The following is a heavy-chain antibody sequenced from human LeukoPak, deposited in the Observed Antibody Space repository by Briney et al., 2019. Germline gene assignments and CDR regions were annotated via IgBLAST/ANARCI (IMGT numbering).Heavy chain of an antibody. CDR2: ISAYNGNT. J-gene: IGHJ3*02. Sequence: GASVKVSCKASGYTFTSYGISWVRQAPRQGLEWMGWISAYNGNTNYAQKLQGRVTMTTDTSTSTAYMELRSLRSDDTAVYYCARSITMIVVAGPADDAFDIWGQGTMVTVSS. D-gene: IGHD3-22*01. CDR1: GYTFTSYG. V-gene: IGHV1-18*01. CDR3: ARSITMIVVAGPADDAFDI.